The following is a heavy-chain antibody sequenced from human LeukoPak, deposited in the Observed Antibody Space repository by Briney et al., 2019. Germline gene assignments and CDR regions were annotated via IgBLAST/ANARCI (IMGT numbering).Heavy chain of an antibody. J-gene: IGHJ4*02. Sequence: GESLKISCKGSGYSFTSYWIGWVRQMPGKGLEWMGIIYPGDSDTRYSPSFQGQVTISADKSISTAYLQWSSLKASDTAMYYYARLIRVGYSYGPYYFDYWGQGTLVTVSS. V-gene: IGHV5-51*01. D-gene: IGHD5-18*01. CDR2: IYPGDSDT. CDR1: GYSFTSYW. CDR3: ARLIRVGYSYGPYYFDY.